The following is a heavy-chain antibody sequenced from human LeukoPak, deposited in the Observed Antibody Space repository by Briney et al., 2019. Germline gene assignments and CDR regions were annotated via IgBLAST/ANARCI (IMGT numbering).Heavy chain of an antibody. CDR1: GLTFSTYA. CDR2: ISGSGGST. J-gene: IGHJ4*02. Sequence: GGSLRLSCAASGLTFSTYAMSWVRQAPGKGLEWVSAISGSGGSTYYADSVKGRFTISRDNSKNTLYLQMNSLRAEDTSIYFCAKALEQETVIALDSWGQGTLVTVSS. D-gene: IGHD6-13*01. CDR3: AKALEQETVIALDS. V-gene: IGHV3-23*01.